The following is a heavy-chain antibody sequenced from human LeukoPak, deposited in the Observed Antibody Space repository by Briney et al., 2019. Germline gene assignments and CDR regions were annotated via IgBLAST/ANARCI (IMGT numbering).Heavy chain of an antibody. V-gene: IGHV4-34*01. D-gene: IGHD5-24*01. CDR2: INHSGNT. CDR1: GGSFSLYY. CDR3: ARPYLPATRFDY. Sequence: SETLSLTCAVYGGSFSLYYWTWIRQSPGKGLEWIGEINHSGNTNYNPSLKSRVTISVDTSKNQFSLKLTSVTAADTAVYYCARPYLPATRFDYWGQGTLVTVSS. J-gene: IGHJ4*02.